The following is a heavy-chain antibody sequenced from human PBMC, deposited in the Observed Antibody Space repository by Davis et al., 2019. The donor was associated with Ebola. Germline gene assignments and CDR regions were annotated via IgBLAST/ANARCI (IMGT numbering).Heavy chain of an antibody. CDR2: INTNTGNP. CDR3: ARDGVLWFGELLMAYYGMDV. V-gene: IGHV7-4-1*02. Sequence: ASVKVSCKASGYTFTGYYMHWVRQAPGQGLEWMGWINTNTGNPTYAQGFTGRFVFSLDTSVSTAYLQISSLKAEDTAVYYCARDGVLWFGELLMAYYGMDVWGQGTTVTVSS. J-gene: IGHJ6*02. CDR1: GYTFTGYY. D-gene: IGHD3-10*01.